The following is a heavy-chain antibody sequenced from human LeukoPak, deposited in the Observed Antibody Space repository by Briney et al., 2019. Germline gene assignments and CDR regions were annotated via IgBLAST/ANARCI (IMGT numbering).Heavy chain of an antibody. CDR2: IYTSGST. D-gene: IGHD3-10*02. CDR3: ARHVSTSESENFDY. V-gene: IGHV4-4*09. CDR1: GVSISSYY. Sequence: SETLSLTCSVSGVSISSYYWSWIRQPPGKGLEWIGYIYTSGSTNHNPSLKSRVTISVDTSKNQFSLKLSSVTAADTAVYYCARHVSTSESENFDYWGQGTLVTVSS. J-gene: IGHJ4*02.